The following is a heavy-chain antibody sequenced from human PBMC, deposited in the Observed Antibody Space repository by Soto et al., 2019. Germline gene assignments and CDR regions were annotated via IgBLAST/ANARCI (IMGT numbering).Heavy chain of an antibody. CDR2: IYYSGST. Sequence: QVQLQESGPGLVKPSETLSLTCTVSVGSVSSGSYYWSWIRQPPGKGLEWIGYIYYSGSTNYNPSLKSRVTISVDTSKNQFSLKLSSVTAADTAVYYCARMRVGSDGDYWDYWGQGTLVTVSS. CDR3: ARMRVGSDGDYWDY. D-gene: IGHD3-10*01. V-gene: IGHV4-61*01. CDR1: VGSVSSGSYY. J-gene: IGHJ4*02.